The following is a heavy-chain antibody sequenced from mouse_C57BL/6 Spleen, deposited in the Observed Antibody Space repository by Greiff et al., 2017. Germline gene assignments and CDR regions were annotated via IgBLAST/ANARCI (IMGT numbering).Heavy chain of an antibody. D-gene: IGHD1-1*01. CDR3: ARYTTVVATGFDY. Sequence: QVQLQQSGAELVMPGASVKLSCKASGYTFPSYWMHWVKQRPGQGLEWIGEIDPSDSYTNYNQKFKGKSTLTVAKSSSTAYMQHSSLTSEDSAVYYCARYTTVVATGFDYWGQGTTLTVSS. CDR1: GYTFPSYW. J-gene: IGHJ2*01. CDR2: IDPSDSYT. V-gene: IGHV1-69*01.